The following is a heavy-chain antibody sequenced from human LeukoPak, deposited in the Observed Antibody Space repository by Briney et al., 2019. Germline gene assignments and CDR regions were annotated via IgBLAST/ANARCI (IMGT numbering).Heavy chain of an antibody. CDR3: ARGSSPYYYYYYYMDV. CDR2: ISAYNGNT. J-gene: IGHJ6*03. Sequence: ASVKVSCKASGCTFITYGISWVRQAPGQGLEWMGWISAYNGNTNSAQKFQGRVTMTTDTSTSTAYMELRSLRSDDTAVYYCARGSSPYYYYYYYMDVWGKGTTVTVSS. V-gene: IGHV1-18*01. D-gene: IGHD6-6*01. CDR1: GCTFITYG.